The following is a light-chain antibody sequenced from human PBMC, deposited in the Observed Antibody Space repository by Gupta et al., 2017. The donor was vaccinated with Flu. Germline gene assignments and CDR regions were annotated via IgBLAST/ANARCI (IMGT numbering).Light chain of an antibody. CDR3: QQSDTTPRT. CDR2: AAS. Sequence: DIQMTQSPSSLSASVGDRVTITCRAGHSISNYLNWYQQKPGKAPKLLIYAASSLQSGVPSRFSGSGSGTDFTLTISSLQPEDFATYYCQQSDTTPRTFGQGTKVEI. J-gene: IGKJ1*01. V-gene: IGKV1-39*01. CDR1: HSISNY.